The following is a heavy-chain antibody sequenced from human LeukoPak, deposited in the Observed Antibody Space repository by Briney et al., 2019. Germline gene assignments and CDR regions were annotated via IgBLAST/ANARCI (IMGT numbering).Heavy chain of an antibody. D-gene: IGHD5-12*01. CDR1: GFTFSSYA. CDR2: ISGSGGST. J-gene: IGHJ4*02. Sequence: PGGSLRLSCAASGFTFSSYAMSWVRQVPGKGLEWASAISGSGGSTYYADSVKGRFTISRDNSKNTLYLQMNSLRAEDTAVYYCAKRMDIVATAKDYFDYWGQGTLVTVSS. V-gene: IGHV3-23*01. CDR3: AKRMDIVATAKDYFDY.